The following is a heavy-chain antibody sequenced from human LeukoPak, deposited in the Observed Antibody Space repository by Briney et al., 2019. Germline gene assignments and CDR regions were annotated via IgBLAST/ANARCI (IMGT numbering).Heavy chain of an antibody. D-gene: IGHD3-22*01. CDR1: GGSISSYY. CDR2: IYYSGST. Sequence: PSETLSLTCTVSGGSISSYYWSWIRQPPGKGLEWIGYIYYSGSTNYNPSLKSRVTISVDTSKNQFSLKLSSVTAADTAVYYCARVSNLYYYDSSDFLYYFDYWGQGTLVTVSS. V-gene: IGHV4-59*01. J-gene: IGHJ4*02. CDR3: ARVSNLYYYDSSDFLYYFDY.